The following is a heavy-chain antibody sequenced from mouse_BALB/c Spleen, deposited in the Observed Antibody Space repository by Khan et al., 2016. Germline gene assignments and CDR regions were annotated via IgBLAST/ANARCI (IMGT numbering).Heavy chain of an antibody. CDR3: AALARSY. V-gene: IGHV1S81*02. Sequence: QVQLQQPGAELVRPGASVKLSCKASGYTFTRYWMHWVNQRPGQGLEWIGEINPSNGRSNYNEKFKSKATLTVDKSSSTAYMQLSSLTSEDAAVYYCAALARSYWGQGTSVTVSS. CDR1: GYTFTRYW. J-gene: IGHJ4*01. CDR2: INPSNGRS.